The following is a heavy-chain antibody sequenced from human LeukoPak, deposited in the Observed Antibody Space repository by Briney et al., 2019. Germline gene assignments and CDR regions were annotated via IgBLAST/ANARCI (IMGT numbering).Heavy chain of an antibody. V-gene: IGHV3-21*01. J-gene: IGHJ4*02. D-gene: IGHD5-18*01. CDR2: ISSSSSYI. Sequence: GGSLRLSCAASGITFNSYTMNWVRQAPGKGLEWVSSISSSSSYIYYADSLKGRFTISRDNAKNSLYLQMNSLRAEDTGVYYCAIVRGVYSYGHPYYFDYWGQGTLVTVSS. CDR3: AIVRGVYSYGHPYYFDY. CDR1: GITFNSYT.